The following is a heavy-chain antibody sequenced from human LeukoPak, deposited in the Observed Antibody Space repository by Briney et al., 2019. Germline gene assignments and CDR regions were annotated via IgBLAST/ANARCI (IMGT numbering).Heavy chain of an antibody. J-gene: IGHJ4*02. D-gene: IGHD4-17*01. V-gene: IGHV3-74*01. CDR3: ARDARVGDPLDY. CDR1: GFTFSDYW. CDR2: IRTDGDT. Sequence: GGSLRLSCAASGFTFSDYWMHWVRQAPDKGLMWVSRIRTDGDTSYADSVRGRITISRDNSKNTLYLQMDSLRAEDTAVYYCARDARVGDPLDYWGQGTLVTVSS.